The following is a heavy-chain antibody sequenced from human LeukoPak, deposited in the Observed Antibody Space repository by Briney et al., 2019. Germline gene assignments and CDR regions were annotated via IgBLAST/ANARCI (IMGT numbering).Heavy chain of an antibody. J-gene: IGHJ6*04. Sequence: GGSLRLSCAASGFTFSSYSMNWVRQAPGKGLEWVSFISSTSSTIYYADSVKGRFTISRDNAKNSLYLQMNSLRAEDTAVYYCAELGITMIGGVWGRGTTVTISS. V-gene: IGHV3-48*01. CDR2: ISSTSSTI. CDR1: GFTFSSYS. D-gene: IGHD3-10*02. CDR3: AELGITMIGGV.